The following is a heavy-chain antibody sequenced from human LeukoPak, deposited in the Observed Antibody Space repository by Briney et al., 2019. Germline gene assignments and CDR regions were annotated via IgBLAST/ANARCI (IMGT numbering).Heavy chain of an antibody. D-gene: IGHD3-22*01. Sequence: GGSLRLSCAASGFTFSSYAMSWVRQAPGKGLEWVSAISGSGGSTYYADSVKGRFTISRDNSKNTLYLQMNSLRAEDTAVYYCAKDWYYYDSSGYYSNYFDYWGQGTLVTVSS. V-gene: IGHV3-23*01. J-gene: IGHJ4*02. CDR3: AKDWYYYDSSGYYSNYFDY. CDR2: ISGSGGST. CDR1: GFTFSSYA.